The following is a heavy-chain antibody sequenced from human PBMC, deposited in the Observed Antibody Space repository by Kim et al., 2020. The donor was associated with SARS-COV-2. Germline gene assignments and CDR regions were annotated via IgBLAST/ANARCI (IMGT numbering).Heavy chain of an antibody. CDR2: LCYTGNT. Sequence: SETLSLTCVVSGGSINSSGYCWDWIRQSPGEGLEWIGSLCYTGNTFHNPSLKSRVSMSVDMSKNQLSLRLTSVPAADTAMYSCSRRNGWEDYFDYWGQGT. CDR3: SRRNGWEDYFDY. V-gene: IGHV4-39*07. D-gene: IGHD3-16*01. CDR1: GGSINSSGYC. J-gene: IGHJ4*02.